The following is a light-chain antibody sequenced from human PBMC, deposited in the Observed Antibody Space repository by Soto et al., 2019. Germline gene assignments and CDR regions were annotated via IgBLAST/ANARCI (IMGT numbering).Light chain of an antibody. CDR3: ISYAGSNDVV. J-gene: IGLJ2*01. V-gene: IGLV2-8*01. CDR1: SSDVGTYNY. Sequence: QPVLAQPPSASGSPGQSVTISCTGTSSDVGTYNYVSWYQQHPGKAPKLMIYEVSKRPSGVPDRFSGSKSGNTASLTVSGLQAEDEADYYCISYAGSNDVVFGGGTKVTVL. CDR2: EVS.